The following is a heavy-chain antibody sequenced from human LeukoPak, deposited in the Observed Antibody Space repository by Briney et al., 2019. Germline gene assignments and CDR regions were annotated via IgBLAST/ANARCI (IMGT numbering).Heavy chain of an antibody. Sequence: SETLSLTCTVSGGSISSSSYYWSWIRQPAGKGLEWIGRIYTSGSTNYNPSLKSRVTISKDTSKNQFSLKLSSVTAADTAVYYCARVKEVGGISILRSRAYFDYWGQGTLVTVSS. V-gene: IGHV4-61*02. J-gene: IGHJ4*02. CDR2: IYTSGST. D-gene: IGHD3-10*01. CDR1: GGSISSSSYY. CDR3: ARVKEVGGISILRSRAYFDY.